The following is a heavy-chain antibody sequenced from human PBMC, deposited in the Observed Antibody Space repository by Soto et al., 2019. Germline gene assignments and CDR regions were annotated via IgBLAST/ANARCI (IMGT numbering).Heavy chain of an antibody. CDR2: INYSGTT. V-gene: IGHV4-31*03. Sequence: QVQLQESGPGLVKPSQTLSLTCTVSGGSISSGGYYWSWIRQHPGKGLEWIGNINYSGTTYYNPSLKSRVSVSVDTSKNQFSLKLSSVTAADTAVYYCARVNYSGSGGYSTWFDYWGQGTRVTVSS. D-gene: IGHD3-10*01. J-gene: IGHJ4*02. CDR1: GGSISSGGYY. CDR3: ARVNYSGSGGYSTWFDY.